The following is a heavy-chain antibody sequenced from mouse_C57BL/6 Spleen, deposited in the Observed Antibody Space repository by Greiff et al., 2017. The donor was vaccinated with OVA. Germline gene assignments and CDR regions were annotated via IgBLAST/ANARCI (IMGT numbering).Heavy chain of an antibody. V-gene: IGHV1-42*01. CDR2: INPSTGGT. CDR3: ARGLRRRGVDY. CDR1: GYSFTGYY. D-gene: IGHD2-2*01. Sequence: EVQRVESGPELVKPGASVKISCKASGYSFTGYYMNWVKQSPEKSLEWIGEINPSTGGTTYNQKFKAKATLTVDKSSSTAYMQLKSLTSEDSAVYYCARGLRRRGVDYWGQGTTLTVSS. J-gene: IGHJ2*01.